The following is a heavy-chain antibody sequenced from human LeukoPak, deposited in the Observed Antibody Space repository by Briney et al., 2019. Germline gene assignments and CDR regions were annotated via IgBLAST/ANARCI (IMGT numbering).Heavy chain of an antibody. D-gene: IGHD3-3*01. Sequence: GASVKVSFKASGGTFSSYAISWVRLAPGQGLEWMGGIIPIFGTANYAQKFQGRVTITTDESTSTAYMELSSLRSEDTAVYYCARSAVVDFWSGYYASRGNYYYYYMDVWGKGTTVTVSS. V-gene: IGHV1-69*05. CDR3: ARSAVVDFWSGYYASRGNYYYYYMDV. J-gene: IGHJ6*03. CDR2: IIPIFGTA. CDR1: GGTFSSYA.